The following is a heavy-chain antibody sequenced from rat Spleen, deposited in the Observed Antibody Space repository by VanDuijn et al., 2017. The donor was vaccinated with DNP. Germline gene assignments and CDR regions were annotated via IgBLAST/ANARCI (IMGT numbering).Heavy chain of an antibody. CDR1: GFTFSNYD. CDR3: ARPGLGTIDY. J-gene: IGHJ2*01. D-gene: IGHD4-2*01. CDR2: ISTSGGRT. V-gene: IGHV5-25*01. Sequence: EVQLVESGGGLVQPGRSLKLSCAASGFTFSNYDMAWVRQAPTKGLEWVASISTSGGRTYYRDSVKGRFTVSRDNAKSTLYLQMDSLRSEDMATYYCARPGLGTIDYWGQGVVVTVSS.